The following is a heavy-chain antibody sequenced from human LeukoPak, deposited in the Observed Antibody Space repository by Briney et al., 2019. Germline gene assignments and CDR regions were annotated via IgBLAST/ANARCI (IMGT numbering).Heavy chain of an antibody. CDR2: ISGSGGST. D-gene: IGHD3-16*02. CDR1: GFTFSSYA. J-gene: IGHJ4*02. CDR3: ARVWGSYRSFDY. V-gene: IGHV3-23*01. Sequence: AGGSLRLSCAASGFTFSSYAMSWVRQAPGKGLEWVSAISGSGGSTYYADSVKGRFTISRDNSKNTLYLQVNSLRAEDTAVYYCARVWGSYRSFDYWGQGTLVTVSS.